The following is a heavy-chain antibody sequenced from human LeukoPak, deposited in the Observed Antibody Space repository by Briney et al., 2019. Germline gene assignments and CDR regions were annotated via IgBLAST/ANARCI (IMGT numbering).Heavy chain of an antibody. CDR3: ARDRGCSSTSCYALTYMDV. V-gene: IGHV1-18*01. J-gene: IGHJ6*03. D-gene: IGHD2-2*01. CDR2: ISAYNGNT. Sequence: ASVKVSCKASGYTFTSYGISWVRQAPGQGLEWMGWISAYNGNTNYAQKLQGRVTMTTDTSTSTAYMELRSLRSDDTAVYYCARDRGCSSTSCYALTYMDVWGKGTTVTVSS. CDR1: GYTFTSYG.